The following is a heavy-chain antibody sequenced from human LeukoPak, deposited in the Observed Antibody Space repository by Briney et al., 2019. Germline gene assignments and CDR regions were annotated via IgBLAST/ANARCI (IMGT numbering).Heavy chain of an antibody. CDR1: GFTFSSYG. V-gene: IGHV3-33*01. Sequence: GRSLRLSCAASGFTFSSYGMHWVRQAPGKGLEWVAVIWYDGSNKYYADTVKGRFTISRDNSKNTLYLQMNSLRAEDTAVYYCARDRYSSSSAIYDYWGQGTLVNVSS. D-gene: IGHD6-6*01. CDR2: IWYDGSNK. J-gene: IGHJ4*02. CDR3: ARDRYSSSSAIYDY.